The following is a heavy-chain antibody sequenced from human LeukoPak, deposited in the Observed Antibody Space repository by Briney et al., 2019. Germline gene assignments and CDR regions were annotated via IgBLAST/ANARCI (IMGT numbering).Heavy chain of an antibody. CDR1: GFTFSSYG. V-gene: IGHV3-33*01. CDR2: IWYDGSNK. D-gene: IGHD2/OR15-2a*01. CDR3: AREGPRGNSQFDY. J-gene: IGHJ4*02. Sequence: SGGSLRLSCAASGFTFSSYGMHWVRQAPGKGLEWVALIWYDGSNKYYADSAKGRLTISRDNSKNTLYLQMNSLRAEDTAVYYCAREGPRGNSQFDYWGQGPLVTVSS.